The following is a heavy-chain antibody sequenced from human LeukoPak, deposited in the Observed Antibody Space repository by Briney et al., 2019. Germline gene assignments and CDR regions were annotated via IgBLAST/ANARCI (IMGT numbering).Heavy chain of an antibody. D-gene: IGHD3-10*01. Sequence: GGSQTLFCAASGLTFSSYSKNWAPQAPGRGREWVSSISSSSSSIYYADSVKGRFTISRDNAKNSLYLQMNRLRAEDTAVYYCARVEFPVAHFDYWGQGTLVTVSS. J-gene: IGHJ4*02. V-gene: IGHV3-21*01. CDR3: ARVEFPVAHFDY. CDR1: GLTFSSYS. CDR2: ISSSSSSI.